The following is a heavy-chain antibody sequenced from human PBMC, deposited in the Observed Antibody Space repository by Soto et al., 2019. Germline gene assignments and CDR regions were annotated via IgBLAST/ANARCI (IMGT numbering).Heavy chain of an antibody. D-gene: IGHD3-3*01. CDR3: ARGRYDCWSGYLFDY. CDR1: GFTVSSNY. V-gene: IGHV3-66*01. CDR2: IYSGGST. J-gene: IGHJ4*02. Sequence: GGSLRLSCAASGFTVSSNYMSWVRQAPGKGLEWVSVIYSGGSTYYAHSMKGRFTISRDNSKNQPYLQMNGLRAEDTAVYYCARGRYDCWSGYLFDYWGQGTLVTVSS.